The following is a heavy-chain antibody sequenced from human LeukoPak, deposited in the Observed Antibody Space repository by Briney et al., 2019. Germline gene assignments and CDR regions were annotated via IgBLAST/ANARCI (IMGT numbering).Heavy chain of an antibody. CDR2: IYYSGSA. CDR3: ARDGYNPIDY. D-gene: IGHD5-24*01. J-gene: IGHJ4*02. CDR1: GGSISSTTYY. V-gene: IGHV4-39*07. Sequence: SETLSLTCTASGGSISSTTYYWGWIRQPPGKGLEWIGNIYYSGSAYYNPSLKSRVTISVDTSKNQFSLKLSSVTAADTAVYYCARDGYNPIDYWGQGTLVTVSS.